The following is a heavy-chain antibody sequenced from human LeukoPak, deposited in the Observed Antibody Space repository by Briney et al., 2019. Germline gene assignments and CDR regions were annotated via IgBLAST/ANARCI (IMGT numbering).Heavy chain of an antibody. CDR2: IIGSGGST. CDR3: AKDLLPSHYDSRVLND. CDR1: GFTFSSYA. J-gene: IGHJ4*02. V-gene: IGHV3-23*01. D-gene: IGHD3-22*01. Sequence: GGSLRLSCAASGFTFSSYAMSWVRQAPGKGLEWVSTIIGSGGSTYYADSVRGRFTISRDNSKNTLYLQMNSLRAEDTAVYYCAKDLLPSHYDSRVLNDWGQGTLVTVSS.